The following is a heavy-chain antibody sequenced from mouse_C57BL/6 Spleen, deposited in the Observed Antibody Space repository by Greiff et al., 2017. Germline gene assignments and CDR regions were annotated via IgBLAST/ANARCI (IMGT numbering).Heavy chain of an antibody. CDR1: GFTFSGYG. CDR2: ISSGGSYT. J-gene: IGHJ2*01. CDR3: ARQTAITAVVAGGFDY. V-gene: IGHV5-6*02. Sequence: EVMLVESGGDLVKPGGSLKLSCAASGFTFSGYGMSWVRQTPDKRLEWVATISSGGSYTSYPDSVKGRFTISRDNAKNTLYLQMSSLKSEDTAMYYCARQTAITAVVAGGFDYWGQGTTLTVSS. D-gene: IGHD1-1*01.